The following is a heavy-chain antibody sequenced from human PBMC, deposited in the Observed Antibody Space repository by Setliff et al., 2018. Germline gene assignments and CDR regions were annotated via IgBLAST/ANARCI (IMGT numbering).Heavy chain of an antibody. CDR1: GGSISSGGYY. CDR3: ARGGYSRGPPVYYFDY. D-gene: IGHD5-12*01. V-gene: IGHV4-39*07. J-gene: IGHJ4*02. CDR2: INHSGST. Sequence: SETLSLTCTVSGGSISSGGYYWNWIRQPPGKGLEWIGEINHSGSTNYNPSLKSRVTISVDTSKNQFSLKLSSVTAADTAVYYCARGGYSRGPPVYYFDYWGQGTLVTVSS.